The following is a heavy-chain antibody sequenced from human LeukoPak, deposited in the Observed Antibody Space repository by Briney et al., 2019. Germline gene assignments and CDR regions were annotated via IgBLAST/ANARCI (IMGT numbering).Heavy chain of an antibody. J-gene: IGHJ4*02. V-gene: IGHV3-30*02. D-gene: IGHD3-9*01. CDR3: AKKAPGDWVPLDS. Sequence: GGSLRLSCAASGFIFSSYGMHWVRQAPGKGLEWVAYIRHDGNIEDYAESVRGRFIISRDNSKSTLYLQMNSLRIEDTAVFYCAKKAPGDWVPLDSWGQGTLVTVSS. CDR2: IRHDGNIE. CDR1: GFIFSSYG.